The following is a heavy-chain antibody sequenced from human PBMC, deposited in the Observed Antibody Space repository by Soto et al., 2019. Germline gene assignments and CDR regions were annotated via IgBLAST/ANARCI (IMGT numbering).Heavy chain of an antibody. D-gene: IGHD3-10*01. CDR2: IYYSGST. CDR1: GGSISSYY. Sequence: SETLSLTCTVSGGSISSYYWSWIRQPPGKGLEWIGYIYYSGSTNYNPSLKSRVTISVDTSKNQFSLKLSSVTAADTAMYYCARGTTYYYGSGSYFWDYWGQGTLVTVSS. J-gene: IGHJ4*02. V-gene: IGHV4-59*01. CDR3: ARGTTYYYGSGSYFWDY.